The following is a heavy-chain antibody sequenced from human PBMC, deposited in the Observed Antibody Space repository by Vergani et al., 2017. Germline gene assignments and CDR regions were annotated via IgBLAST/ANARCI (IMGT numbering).Heavy chain of an antibody. J-gene: IGHJ6*03. CDR3: ARAPIESYYYYYRXV. Sequence: QVQLQQWGAGLLKPSETLSLTCAVYGGSFSGYYWSWIRQPPGQGLEWIGEINHSGSTNYNPSLKSRVTISVDTSKNQFSLKLSSVTAAGTAVYYCARAPIESYYYYYRXVWGKGP. CDR2: INHSGST. D-gene: IGHD2/OR15-2a*01. CDR1: GGSFSGYY. V-gene: IGHV4-34*01.